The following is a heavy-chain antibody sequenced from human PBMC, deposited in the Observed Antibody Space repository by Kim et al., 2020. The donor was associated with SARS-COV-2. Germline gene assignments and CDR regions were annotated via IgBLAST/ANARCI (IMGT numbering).Heavy chain of an antibody. CDR3: VRDGDGYNLGY. V-gene: IGHV4-34*01. J-gene: IGHJ4*02. CDR2: NNHRGIS. Sequence: RQPPGKGLEWIGENNHRGISKPLPSLKSRVTISVDTSKNLFFLNMTSVTAADTAVYYCVRDGDGYNLGYWGQGTLVTVSS. D-gene: IGHD1-1*01.